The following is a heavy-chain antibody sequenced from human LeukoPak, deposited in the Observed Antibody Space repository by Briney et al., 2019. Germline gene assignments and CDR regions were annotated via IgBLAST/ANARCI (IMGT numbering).Heavy chain of an antibody. V-gene: IGHV3-7*01. Sequence: GGSLRLSCAASGFTFSSYAMHWVRQAPGKGLEWVAHINPDGRDTYYVDSVKGRFTISRDNAENSMYLQMNSLRVEDTAVYYCTSWGDTTAEYFQRWGQGTLVTVSS. CDR1: GFTFSSYA. CDR2: INPDGRDT. CDR3: TSWGDTTAEYFQR. J-gene: IGHJ1*01. D-gene: IGHD2-21*02.